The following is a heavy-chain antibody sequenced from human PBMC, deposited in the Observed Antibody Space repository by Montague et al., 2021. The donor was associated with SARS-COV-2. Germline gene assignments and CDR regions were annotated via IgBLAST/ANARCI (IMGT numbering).Heavy chain of an antibody. CDR1: GYSFINYA. CDR3: VRKNYYGSGSFSTFDY. Sequence: SLRLSCAASGYSFINYAMDWVRQAPGKGLEWVSVINGSGGNTYFADSVKGRFTISRDNSKNTLYLQMNSLRAEDTAVYYCVRKNYYGSGSFSTFDYWGQGTLVTVSS. J-gene: IGHJ4*02. D-gene: IGHD3-10*01. CDR2: INGSGGNT. V-gene: IGHV3-23*01.